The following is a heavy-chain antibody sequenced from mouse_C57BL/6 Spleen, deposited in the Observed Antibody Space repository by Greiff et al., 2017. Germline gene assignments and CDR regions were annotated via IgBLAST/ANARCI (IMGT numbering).Heavy chain of an antibody. V-gene: IGHV1-69*01. J-gene: IGHJ1*03. D-gene: IGHD1-1*02. CDR3: ARDYGGYFDV. Sequence: QVQLQQPGAELVMPGASVKLSCKASGYTFTSYWMHWVKQRPGQGLEWIGEIDPSDSYTNYNQKFKGKSTLTVDKSSSTAYMQLSSRTSEDSAVYYCARDYGGYFDVWGTGTTGTVSS. CDR2: IDPSDSYT. CDR1: GYTFTSYW.